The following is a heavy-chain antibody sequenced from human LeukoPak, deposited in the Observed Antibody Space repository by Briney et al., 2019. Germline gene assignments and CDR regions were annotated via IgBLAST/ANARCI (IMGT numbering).Heavy chain of an antibody. CDR2: MYYSGSP. CDR3: ARNLGSGWYYDY. J-gene: IGHJ4*02. CDR1: GGPISSYY. Sequence: ETLSLTCPVSGGPISSYYWSWIRQPPGKGLEWIGYMYYSGSPNYNPSLRSRVTISVDTSKNQFSLKLSSVTAADTAVYYCARNLGSGWYYDYWGQGILVTVSS. V-gene: IGHV4-59*08. D-gene: IGHD6-19*01.